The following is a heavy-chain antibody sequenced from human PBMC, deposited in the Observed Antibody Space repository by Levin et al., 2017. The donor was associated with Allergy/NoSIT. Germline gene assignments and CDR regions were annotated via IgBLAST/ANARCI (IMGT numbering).Heavy chain of an antibody. D-gene: IGHD6-13*01. CDR3: ARGQLAADAHY. CDR1: GFTFRDYY. Sequence: GGSLRLSCAASGFTFRDYYMSWIRQAPGKGLELVSYISGTSSAIIYADSVKGRFTISRDNAQNSLYLQMNSLRAEDTAVYFCARGQLAADAHYWGQGTLVTVA. V-gene: IGHV3-11*05. CDR2: ISGTSSAI. J-gene: IGHJ4*02.